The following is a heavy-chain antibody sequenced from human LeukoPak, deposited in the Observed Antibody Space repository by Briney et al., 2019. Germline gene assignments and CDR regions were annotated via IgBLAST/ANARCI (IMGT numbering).Heavy chain of an antibody. CDR2: IKQDGSER. V-gene: IGHV3-7*01. J-gene: IGHJ4*02. Sequence: GGSLRLSCAASGFTFSDYWMHWVRQAPGRGLEWVANIKQDGSERYYVDSVKGRFTITSDNAKNSLSLQMNSLRVEDTAVYYCVRAIAAAASYWGQGTLVTVSS. CDR3: VRAIAAAASY. CDR1: GFTFSDYW. D-gene: IGHD6-13*01.